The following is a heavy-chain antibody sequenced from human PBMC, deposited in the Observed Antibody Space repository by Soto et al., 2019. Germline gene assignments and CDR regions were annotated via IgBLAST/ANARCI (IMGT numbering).Heavy chain of an antibody. CDR1: GFTLSDHY. Sequence: GGSLGLSCAASGFTLSDHYMDWVRQAPGKGLEWVGRTRNKANSYTTEYAASVKGRFTISRDDSKNSLYLQMNSLKTEDTAVYYCTRVTMSKRSGFDYWGQGTLVTVSS. J-gene: IGHJ4*02. D-gene: IGHD3-22*01. CDR3: TRVTMSKRSGFDY. V-gene: IGHV3-72*01. CDR2: TRNKANSYTT.